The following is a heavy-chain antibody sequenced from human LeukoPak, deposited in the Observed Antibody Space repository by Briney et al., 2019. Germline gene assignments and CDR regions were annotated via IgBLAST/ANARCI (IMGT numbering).Heavy chain of an antibody. Sequence: SETLSLTCTVSGGSISSYHWSWIRQPPGKGLECIGFIYYSGSTNYNPSLKSRVTISVDTSKNQFSLKLSSVTAADTAVYYCARGRASSWRYAYFDYWGQGTLVTVSS. CDR3: ARGRASSWRYAYFDY. CDR1: GGSISSYH. CDR2: IYYSGST. J-gene: IGHJ4*02. D-gene: IGHD6-13*01. V-gene: IGHV4-59*01.